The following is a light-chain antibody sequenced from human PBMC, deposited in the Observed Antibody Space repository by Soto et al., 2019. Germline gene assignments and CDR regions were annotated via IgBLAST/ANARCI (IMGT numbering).Light chain of an antibody. CDR3: SSYTNSKTLV. CDR2: EAR. CDR1: TNDIGSYNL. J-gene: IGLJ2*01. Sequence: QSALTQPASVSGSPGQSITISCTGTTNDIGSYNLVSWYQQHPGKAPKFIIYEARNRPSGVSSRFSGSKSGNTASLTISGLQADYEADYYCSSYTNSKTLVFGGGTKLTVL. V-gene: IGLV2-14*02.